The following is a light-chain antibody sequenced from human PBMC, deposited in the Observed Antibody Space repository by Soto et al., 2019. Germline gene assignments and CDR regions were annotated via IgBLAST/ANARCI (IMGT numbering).Light chain of an antibody. CDR2: GAS. Sequence: EIVMTQSPATLSVSPGERATLSCRASQSVSSNLAWYQQKPGQAPRLLIYGASTRATGIPARFSGSGSGTDLTLTISSLDPEDFAVYHCLQRSIGFTFGPGTKVDIK. J-gene: IGKJ3*01. CDR1: QSVSSN. CDR3: LQRSIGFT. V-gene: IGKV3-15*01.